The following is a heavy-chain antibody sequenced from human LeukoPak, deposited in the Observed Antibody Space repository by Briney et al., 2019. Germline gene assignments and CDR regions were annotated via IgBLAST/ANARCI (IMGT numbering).Heavy chain of an antibody. V-gene: IGHV4-39*01. CDR2: IYYSGST. CDR1: GGSISTITYY. Sequence: SETLSLTCTVSGGSISTITYYWGWIRQPPGKGLECIGSIYYSGSTNYKSSLKSRVTISVDTSKNQFSLKLSSVTAADTAVYYCARLPRAAAPQYFQHWGQGTLVTVSS. CDR3: ARLPRAAAPQYFQH. J-gene: IGHJ1*01. D-gene: IGHD6-13*01.